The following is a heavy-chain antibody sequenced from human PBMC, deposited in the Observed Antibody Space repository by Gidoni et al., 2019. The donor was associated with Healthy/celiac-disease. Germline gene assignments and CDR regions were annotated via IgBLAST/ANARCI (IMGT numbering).Heavy chain of an antibody. V-gene: IGHV4-4*02. CDR1: GGSISSSTW. CDR3: ARAPEIVGAPDGYEGGYGMDV. Sequence: QVQLQESGPGLVKPSGTLSLTCAVSGGSISSSTWWSGVRQPQGKGLEWIGEIYPSGSTNYNPSLKSRVTISVDKSKNPFSLKPSSVTAADTAVYYCARAPEIVGAPDGYEGGYGMDVWGQGTTVTVSS. CDR2: IYPSGST. J-gene: IGHJ6*02. D-gene: IGHD1-26*01.